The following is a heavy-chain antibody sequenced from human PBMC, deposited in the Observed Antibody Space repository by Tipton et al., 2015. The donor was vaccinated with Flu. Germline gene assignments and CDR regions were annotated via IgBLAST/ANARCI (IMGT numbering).Heavy chain of an antibody. CDR1: GGSISSNSNY. Sequence: LRLSCTVSGGSISSNSNYWGWIRQPPGKGLEWIGSISHSGNTWYNSPLKSRVTMSVDTSKNQFSLRLSSLTAADTAVYYCATRGSFSGSQSDDYWGQGTLLTVSA. J-gene: IGHJ4*02. D-gene: IGHD1-26*01. V-gene: IGHV4-39*07. CDR2: ISHSGNT. CDR3: ATRGSFSGSQSDDY.